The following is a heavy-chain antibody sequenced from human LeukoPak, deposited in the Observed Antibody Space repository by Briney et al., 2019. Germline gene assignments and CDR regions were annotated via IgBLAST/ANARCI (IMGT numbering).Heavy chain of an antibody. CDR1: GFTFDDYG. CDR2: INWNGGST. J-gene: IGHJ6*03. V-gene: IGHV3-20*04. CDR3: ARDPSGAPREYYYYYMDV. Sequence: GGSLRLSCAASGFTFDDYGMSWVRQAPGKGLEWVSDINWNGGSTGYADSVKGRFTISRDNAKNSLYLQMNSLRAEDTALYYCARDPSGAPREYYYYYMDVWGKGTTVTVSS. D-gene: IGHD6-6*01.